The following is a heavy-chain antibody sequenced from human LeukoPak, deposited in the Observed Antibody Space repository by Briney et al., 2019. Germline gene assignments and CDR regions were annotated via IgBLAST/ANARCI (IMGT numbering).Heavy chain of an antibody. J-gene: IGHJ4*02. V-gene: IGHV1-69*04. CDR2: IIPILGIA. D-gene: IGHD1-26*01. CDR1: GGTFSSYA. CDR3: ARVSPGGPLDY. Sequence: SVKVSCKASGGTFSSYAISWVRQAPGQGLEWMGRIIPILGIANYAQKFQGRVTITADKSTSTAYMELSSLRSEDTAVYYCARVSPGGPLDYWGQGTLVTVSS.